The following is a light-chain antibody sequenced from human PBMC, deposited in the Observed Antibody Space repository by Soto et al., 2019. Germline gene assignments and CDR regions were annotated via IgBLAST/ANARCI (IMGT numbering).Light chain of an antibody. CDR1: QSVTANY. V-gene: IGKV3-20*01. CDR3: LQYGIPLWT. J-gene: IGKJ1*01. Sequence: EIALTQSPGTLSLSPGERATLSCRASQSVTANYLAWYQQKPCQAPRLLIYAASIGATGIPDRFSGSGSGTAFTLTISRLEAEDSAVYYCLQYGIPLWTFGQGTKVEIK. CDR2: AAS.